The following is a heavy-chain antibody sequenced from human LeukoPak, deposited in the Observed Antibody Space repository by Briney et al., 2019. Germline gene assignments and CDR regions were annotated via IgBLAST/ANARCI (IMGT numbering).Heavy chain of an antibody. CDR1: GFTFTDYS. J-gene: IGHJ6*03. V-gene: IGHV3-21*01. CDR3: ARDGSGFYYYYYMDV. CDR2: ISTVSTYT. Sequence: GGSLRLSCAASGFTFTDYSMTWVRQAPGKGLEWVSSISTVSTYTFYSDSVKGRFTISRDNRKNTLYLQMSSLSAEDTAVYYCARDGSGFYYYYYMDVWGRGTAVTVSS. D-gene: IGHD6-25*01.